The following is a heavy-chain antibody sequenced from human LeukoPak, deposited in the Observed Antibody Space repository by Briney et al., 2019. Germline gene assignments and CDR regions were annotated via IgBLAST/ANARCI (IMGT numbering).Heavy chain of an antibody. J-gene: IGHJ4*02. CDR3: SDVSGSY. Sequence: GGSLRLSCAASGFTYSSYNMNWVRQAPGKGLEWVSFISSSSSHIYYADSVKGRFTISRDNAKNSLYLQMNSLRAEDTAVYYCSDVSGSYWGQGTLVTVSS. CDR1: GFTYSSYN. CDR2: ISSSSSHI. D-gene: IGHD3-10*01. V-gene: IGHV3-21*01.